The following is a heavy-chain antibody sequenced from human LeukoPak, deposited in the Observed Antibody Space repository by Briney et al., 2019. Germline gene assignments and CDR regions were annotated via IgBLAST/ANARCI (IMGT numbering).Heavy chain of an antibody. CDR1: GYTFTGHY. J-gene: IGHJ4*02. V-gene: IGHV1-2*04. D-gene: IGHD3-10*01. CDR3: ARDQSGLVRGVMNY. CDR2: INPNSGGT. Sequence: GASVKVSCKASGYTFTGHYMHRVRQAPGQGLEWMGWINPNSGGTNYEQKFQGWVTMTRDTYISTAYMELSRLRSDDTAVYYCARDQSGLVRGVMNYWGQGTLVTVSS.